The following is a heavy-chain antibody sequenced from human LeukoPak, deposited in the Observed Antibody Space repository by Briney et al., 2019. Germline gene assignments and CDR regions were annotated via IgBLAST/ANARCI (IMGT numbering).Heavy chain of an antibody. CDR3: ARDQRPSCLGGICYSGDY. Sequence: ASVKVSCKASGGTFHSYIVTWVRQAPGQGLAWMGGIVPIIGIANYAQKFQGRVTITADDSTSTAYMELRSLRSEDTAIYYCARDQRPSCLGGICYSGDYWGQGTLVTVTS. V-gene: IGHV1-69*10. CDR1: GGTFHSYI. CDR2: IVPIIGIA. J-gene: IGHJ4*02. D-gene: IGHD2-15*01.